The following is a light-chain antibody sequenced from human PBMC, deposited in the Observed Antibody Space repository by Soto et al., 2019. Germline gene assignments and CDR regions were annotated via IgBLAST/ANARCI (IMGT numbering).Light chain of an antibody. CDR2: EVR. Sequence: QSALTQPASVSGSPGQSITISCTGTNNDIGAYDYVSWYQQHPGKPPKLMIFEVRNRPSGVPARFSGSTSGTSASLAISGLQSDDEAHYYCATWDDSLNAAVFGGGTQLTVL. CDR1: NNDIGAYDY. V-gene: IGLV2-14*01. J-gene: IGLJ7*01. CDR3: ATWDDSLNAAV.